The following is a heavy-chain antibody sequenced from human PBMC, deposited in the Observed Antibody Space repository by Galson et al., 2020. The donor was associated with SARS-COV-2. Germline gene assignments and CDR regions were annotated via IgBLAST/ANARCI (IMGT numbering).Heavy chain of an antibody. J-gene: IGHJ4*02. CDR1: GASISTGLYY. Sequence: SETLSLTCTVSGASISTGLYYWNWIRQHPGKGLEWIGGIHYSGSTSSNPSLRSLVTISADTSKNQFSLKVNSVTAADTAVYYCARYITVREGGSDYFDYWGQGILVTVSS. D-gene: IGHD1-20*01. V-gene: IGHV4-31*01. CDR2: IHYSGST. CDR3: ARYITVREGGSDYFDY.